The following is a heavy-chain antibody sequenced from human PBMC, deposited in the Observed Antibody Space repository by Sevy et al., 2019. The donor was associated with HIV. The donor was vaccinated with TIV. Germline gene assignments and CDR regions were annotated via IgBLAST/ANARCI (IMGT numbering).Heavy chain of an antibody. Sequence: GGSLRLSCAASGFTFSSYSMNWVRQAPGKGLEWVSSISSSSSYIYYADSVKGRFTISRDNAKNSLYLQMNSLRAEDTAVYYCARDLASYYGSGSAVDYWGQGTLVTVSS. V-gene: IGHV3-21*01. CDR1: GFTFSSYS. CDR3: ARDLASYYGSGSAVDY. CDR2: ISSSSSYI. D-gene: IGHD3-10*01. J-gene: IGHJ4*02.